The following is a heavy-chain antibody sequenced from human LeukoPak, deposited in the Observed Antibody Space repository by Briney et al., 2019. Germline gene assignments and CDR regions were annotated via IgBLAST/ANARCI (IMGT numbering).Heavy chain of an antibody. V-gene: IGHV2-5*02. CDR2: IYWDDDK. D-gene: IGHD6-19*01. Sequence: ESGPTLVKPTQTLTLTCTFSGFSLSTSGVGVGWIRQPPGKALEWLALIYWDDDKRYSPSLKSRLTITKDTSKNQVVLTMTNMDPVDTATYYYAHRQFSAVAGHGPLDYWGQGTLVTVSS. CDR3: AHRQFSAVAGHGPLDY. CDR1: GFSLSTSGVG. J-gene: IGHJ4*02.